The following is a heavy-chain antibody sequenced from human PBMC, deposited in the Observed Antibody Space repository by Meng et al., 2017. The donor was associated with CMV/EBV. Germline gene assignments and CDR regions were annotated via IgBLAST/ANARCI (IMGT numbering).Heavy chain of an antibody. D-gene: IGHD1-26*01. CDR3: AKVSGGSGSLYYFDY. Sequence: GESLKISCAASGFTFSSYGMHWVRQAPGKGLEWVAFIRYDGSNKYYADSVKGRFTISRDNPKNTLYLQMNSLRAEDTAVYYCAKVSGGSGSLYYFDYWGQGTLVTVSS. CDR2: IRYDGSNK. J-gene: IGHJ4*02. CDR1: GFTFSSYG. V-gene: IGHV3-30*02.